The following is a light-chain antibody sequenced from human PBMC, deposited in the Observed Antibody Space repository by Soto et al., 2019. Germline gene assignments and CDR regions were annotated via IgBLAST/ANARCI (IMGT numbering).Light chain of an antibody. V-gene: IGKV3-15*01. Sequence: EIVIAQSRATLCVSPGKRAPLSCRATQSLXSNLAGYQQKRGQAPRVLXGCASTRDTGSPARFSGSGSETEFTLTISSLQPKYFAVYYSQQYKNGSRTFGQGTKVDIK. CDR1: QSLXSN. CDR2: CAS. CDR3: QQYKNGSRT. J-gene: IGKJ1*01.